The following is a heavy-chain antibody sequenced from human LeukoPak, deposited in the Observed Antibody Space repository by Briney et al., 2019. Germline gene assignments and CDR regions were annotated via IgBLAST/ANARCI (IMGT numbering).Heavy chain of an antibody. D-gene: IGHD3-9*01. Sequence: ASVKVSCKASGYTFTGYNMNWVRQAPGQGLEWMGWINPNSGGTNYAQKFQGRVTMTRDTSISTAYMELSRLRSDDTAVYYCASGGSYYDILTGYYGGHYFDYWGQGTLVTVSS. CDR1: GYTFTGYN. CDR3: ASGGSYYDILTGYYGGHYFDY. J-gene: IGHJ4*02. CDR2: INPNSGGT. V-gene: IGHV1-2*02.